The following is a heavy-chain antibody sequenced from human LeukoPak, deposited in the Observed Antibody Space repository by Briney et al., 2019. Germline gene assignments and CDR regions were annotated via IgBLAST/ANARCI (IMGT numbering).Heavy chain of an antibody. V-gene: IGHV1-8*01. J-gene: IGHJ6*02. D-gene: IGHD3-22*01. CDR1: GYTFTSYD. CDR2: MNPSSGNT. CDR3: ARAGDYDSSGYYFYYYYGMDV. Sequence: ASVKVSCKASGYTFTSYDLNWVRQATGQGLEWMGWMNPSSGNTGYAQKFHGRVTMTRNTSISTAYMELSSLRSEDTAVYYCARAGDYDSSGYYFYYYYGMDVWGQGTTVTVSS.